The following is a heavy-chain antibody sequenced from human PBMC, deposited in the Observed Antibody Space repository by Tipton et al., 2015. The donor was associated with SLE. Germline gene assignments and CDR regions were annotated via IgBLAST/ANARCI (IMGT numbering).Heavy chain of an antibody. D-gene: IGHD5-24*01. V-gene: IGHV4-38-2*01. CDR3: VRLELPATKADY. CDR1: GGSFCGYY. Sequence: TLSLTCAVYGGSFCGYYWGWIRQPPGKGLEWLGTIYHSGTTYYNPSLKRRLTLSIDTSKNQFSLKLSSVTAADTAVYYCVRLELPATKADYWGPGTLVTVSS. CDR2: IYHSGTT. J-gene: IGHJ4*02.